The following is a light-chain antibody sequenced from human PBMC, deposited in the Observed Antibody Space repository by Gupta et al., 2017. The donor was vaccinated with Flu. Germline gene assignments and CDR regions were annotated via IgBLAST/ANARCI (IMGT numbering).Light chain of an antibody. CDR2: DDS. Sequence: SSVLTQPPSVSVAPGQTARITCGGNNIGSKTVHWYQQKPGQAPVLVVCDDSDRPSGIPERFSGSNSGNTATLTSSRVEAGDEADYYCQVWDSINDHVVFGGGTKLTVL. CDR3: QVWDSINDHVV. V-gene: IGLV3-21*02. CDR1: NIGSKT. J-gene: IGLJ2*01.